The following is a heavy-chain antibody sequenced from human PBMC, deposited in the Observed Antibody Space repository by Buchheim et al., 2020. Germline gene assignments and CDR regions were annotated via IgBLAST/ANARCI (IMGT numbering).Heavy chain of an antibody. J-gene: IGHJ6*02. Sequence: QVQLVESGGGVVQPGRSLRLSCAASGFTFSSYGMHWVRQAPGKGLEWVAVIWYDGSNKYYADSVKGRFTISRDNSKNPLFLQMNSLRAEDTAVYYCAREGTIFGVVSSLYYYGMDVWGQGTT. CDR3: AREGTIFGVVSSLYYYGMDV. CDR2: IWYDGSNK. V-gene: IGHV3-33*01. D-gene: IGHD3-3*01. CDR1: GFTFSSYG.